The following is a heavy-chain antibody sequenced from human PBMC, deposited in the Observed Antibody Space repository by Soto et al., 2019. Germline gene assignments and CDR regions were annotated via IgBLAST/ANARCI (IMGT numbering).Heavy chain of an antibody. CDR1: GFTFSSYG. D-gene: IGHD2-15*01. J-gene: IGHJ6*02. Sequence: QVQLVESGGGVVQPGRSLRLSCAASGFTFSSYGMHWVRQAPGKGLEWVAVISYDGSNKYYADSVKGRFTISRDNSKNTLYLQMNSLRAEDTAVYYCAKGVGYAMDGWGHGTTVTVSS. CDR2: ISYDGSNK. V-gene: IGHV3-30*18. CDR3: AKGVGYAMDG.